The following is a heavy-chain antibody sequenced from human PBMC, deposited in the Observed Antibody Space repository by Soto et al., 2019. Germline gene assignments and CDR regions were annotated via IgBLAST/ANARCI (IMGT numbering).Heavy chain of an antibody. CDR3: ARAIPFTVRGMDY. CDR1: GYTFIDTF. J-gene: IGHJ4*02. CDR2: INPNNGGT. D-gene: IGHD2-2*02. Sequence: QVQLVQSGAEVKRPGASVKVSCKASGYTFIDTFIHWVRQAPGQRPEWMGWINPNNGGTHYSRKFQGRVTLTRDTSITTASMELVGLESDDSAFYFCARAIPFTVRGMDYWGQGTLVTVSS. V-gene: IGHV1-2*02.